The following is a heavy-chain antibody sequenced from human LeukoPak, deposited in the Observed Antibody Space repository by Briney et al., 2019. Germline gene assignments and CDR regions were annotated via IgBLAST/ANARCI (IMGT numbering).Heavy chain of an antibody. D-gene: IGHD6-13*01. CDR1: GGSISSDY. Sequence: SETLSLTCTVAGGSISSDYWSWIRQPPGKGLEWIGYIYYSGSTNYNPSLKSRVTISVDTSKNQFSLKLSSVTAADTAVYYCARSSSWYYYGMDVWGQGTTVTVSS. V-gene: IGHV4-59*01. CDR2: IYYSGST. CDR3: ARSSSWYYYGMDV. J-gene: IGHJ6*02.